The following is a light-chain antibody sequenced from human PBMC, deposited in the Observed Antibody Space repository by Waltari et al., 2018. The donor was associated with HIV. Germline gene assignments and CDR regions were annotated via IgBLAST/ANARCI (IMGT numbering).Light chain of an antibody. V-gene: IGLV1-51*01. J-gene: IGLJ2*01. CDR2: DNN. Sequence: QSVLTQPPSVSAAPGQKVTISCSGSSSNIGKNYVSWYQQLPRTAPKLLISDNNERPSGFPDRFSGCKSGTSATLGITGLQTGDEADYYCGTWDSSLSAVVFGGGTKLTVL. CDR1: SSNIGKNY. CDR3: GTWDSSLSAVV.